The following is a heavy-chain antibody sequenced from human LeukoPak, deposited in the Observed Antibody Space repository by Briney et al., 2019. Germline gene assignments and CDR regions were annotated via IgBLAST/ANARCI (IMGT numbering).Heavy chain of an antibody. CDR3: ARGRATGTTHWFDP. J-gene: IGHJ5*02. D-gene: IGHD4-11*01. Sequence: ASVKASCKASGYTFTSYDINWVRQATGQGLEWMGWMNPSSGNTGYAQKFQGRVTISRNISISTAYMELSSLTSDDTAVYYCARGRATGTTHWFDPWGQGTLVIVSS. CDR1: GYTFTSYD. CDR2: MNPSSGNT. V-gene: IGHV1-8*01.